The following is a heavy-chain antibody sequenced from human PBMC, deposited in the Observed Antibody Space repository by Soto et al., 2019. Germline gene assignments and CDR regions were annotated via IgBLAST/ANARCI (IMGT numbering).Heavy chain of an antibody. CDR1: GFTFSSYA. CDR2: ISYDGSNK. D-gene: IGHD2-2*02. V-gene: IGHV3-30-3*02. Sequence: GESLKISCAASGFTFSSYAMHWVRQAPGKGLEWVAVISYDGSNKYYADSVKGRLTISRDNYKKTLYLQMDSLRAEDTAVYYCAKRYCSSNSCYTIQMDVWGQGTTVTVSS. CDR3: AKRYCSSNSCYTIQMDV. J-gene: IGHJ6*02.